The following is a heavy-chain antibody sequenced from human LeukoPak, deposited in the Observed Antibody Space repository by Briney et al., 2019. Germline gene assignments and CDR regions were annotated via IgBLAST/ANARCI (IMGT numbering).Heavy chain of an antibody. CDR1: GFTFSSYA. V-gene: IGHV3-23*01. J-gene: IGHJ1*01. CDR3: AKGPWELLKVSVAEYFQH. Sequence: HPGGSLRLSCAASGFTFSSYALSWVRQAPGKGLEWVSSISGSGAGTYYADSVKGRFTISRDNSNNTLYLQINSLRAEDTAVYHCAKGPWELLKVSVAEYFQHWGQGTLVTVSS. D-gene: IGHD1-26*01. CDR2: ISGSGAGT.